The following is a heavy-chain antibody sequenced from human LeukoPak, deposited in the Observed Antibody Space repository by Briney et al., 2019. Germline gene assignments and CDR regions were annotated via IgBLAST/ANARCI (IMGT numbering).Heavy chain of an antibody. J-gene: IGHJ3*02. CDR3: ARVVAWLQFSGSAFDM. CDR1: GYTFTDYY. Sequence: ASVKVSCMASGYTFTDYYVHWVRQAPGQGLEWMGWINPNSGGTNYAQKFQGRVTITRDTSISTAYMELTSLRSDDTAVFYCARVVAWLQFSGSAFDMWGQGTMVTVSS. D-gene: IGHD5-24*01. V-gene: IGHV1-2*02. CDR2: INPNSGGT.